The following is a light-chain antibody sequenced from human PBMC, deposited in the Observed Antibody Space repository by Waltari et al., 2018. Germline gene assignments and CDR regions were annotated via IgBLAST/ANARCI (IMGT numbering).Light chain of an antibody. V-gene: IGKV3-20*01. CDR1: QTVSTIA. J-gene: IGKJ4*01. CDR2: STY. Sequence: EIVLTQSPGTLSLSPGDRATLSCRASQTVSTIALSWYQQKPGQAPRVLIYSTYNRATGIPDRFSGIGSGTDFTLTINRLAPEDFAMYYCQQYDGIVVTFGGGTNVEI. CDR3: QQYDGIVVT.